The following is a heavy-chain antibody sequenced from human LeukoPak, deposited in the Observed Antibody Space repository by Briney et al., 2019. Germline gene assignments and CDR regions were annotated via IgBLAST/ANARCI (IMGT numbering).Heavy chain of an antibody. J-gene: IGHJ5*02. CDR2: IRGSGET. D-gene: IGHD3/OR15-3a*01. Sequence: GGSLRLSCAVSGFIVSYYYMNWVRQAPGKGLEWVSLIRGSGETFYADSVKGRFTISRDDSKNTVYLQMNSLRVEDTAEYFCARDRAATQDWVEFDPWGQGTLVTVSS. CDR1: GFIVSYYY. CDR3: ARDRAATQDWVEFDP. V-gene: IGHV3-66*03.